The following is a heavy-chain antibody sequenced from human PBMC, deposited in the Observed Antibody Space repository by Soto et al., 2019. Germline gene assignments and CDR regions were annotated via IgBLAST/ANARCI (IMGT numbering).Heavy chain of an antibody. V-gene: IGHV3-7*01. CDR3: ARKLGYNYDTSGHFDY. Sequence: PGGSLRLSCAASGFTFSSYLMSWVRQAPGKGLEWVANIHQDGSAKNYVDSVKGRFTISRDNAKNSLILQMNSLRAEDTAVYYCARKLGYNYDTSGHFDYWGQGTLVTVS. J-gene: IGHJ4*02. D-gene: IGHD3-22*01. CDR1: GFTFSSYL. CDR2: IHQDGSAK.